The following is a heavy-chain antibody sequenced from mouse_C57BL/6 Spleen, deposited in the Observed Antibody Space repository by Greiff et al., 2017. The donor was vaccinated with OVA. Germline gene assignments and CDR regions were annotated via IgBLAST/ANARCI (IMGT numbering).Heavy chain of an antibody. CDR3: ARALMGEYGKSAMDY. Sequence: EVQLQESGPGLVKPSQSLSLTCSVTGYSITSGYYWNWIRQFPGNKLEWMGYISYDGSNNYNPSLKNRISITRDTSKNQICLKLKSVTTEDTATYYCARALMGEYGKSAMDYWGQGTSVTVSS. J-gene: IGHJ4*01. V-gene: IGHV3-6*01. CDR2: ISYDGSN. D-gene: IGHD2-13*01. CDR1: GYSITSGYY.